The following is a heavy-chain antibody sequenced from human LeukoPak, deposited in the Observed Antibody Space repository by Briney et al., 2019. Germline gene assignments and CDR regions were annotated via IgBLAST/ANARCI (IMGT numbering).Heavy chain of an antibody. CDR2: SNEDGSTT. J-gene: IGHJ4*02. CDR3: IRDLGGRSGH. V-gene: IGHV3-74*01. CDR1: GFTFSSNW. Sequence: GGSLRLSCAASGFTFSSNWMHWVRQAPGKGLVWVSRSNEDGSTTNYADSVKGRFTISRDDAKNTLYLQMNSLTAEDTAVYYCIRDLGGRSGHWGQGTLVTVSS. D-gene: IGHD1-26*01.